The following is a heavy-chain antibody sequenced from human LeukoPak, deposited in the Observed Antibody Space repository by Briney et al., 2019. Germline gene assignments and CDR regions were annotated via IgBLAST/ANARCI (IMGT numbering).Heavy chain of an antibody. Sequence: PSETLSLTCTVSGGSICSYYWSWIRQPPGKGLEWVGYIYYSGSTNYNPSLKSRVTISVDTSKNQFSLKLSSVTAADTAVYYCASIGYDPDYWGQGTLVTVSS. CDR2: IYYSGST. CDR1: GGSICSYY. V-gene: IGHV4-59*08. CDR3: ASIGYDPDY. D-gene: IGHD5-12*01. J-gene: IGHJ4*02.